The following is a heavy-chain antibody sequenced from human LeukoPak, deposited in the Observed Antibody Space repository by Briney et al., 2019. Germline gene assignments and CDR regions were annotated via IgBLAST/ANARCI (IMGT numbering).Heavy chain of an antibody. D-gene: IGHD6-13*01. J-gene: IGHJ6*03. V-gene: IGHV1-18*01. CDR1: GYTFTSYG. CDR2: ISAYNGNT. Sequence: ASVKVSCKASGYTFTSYGISWVRQAPGQGLEWMGWISAYNGNTNYAQKLQGRVTMTTDTSTSTAYMELRSLRSDDTAVYYCARAYSSSWYWYYNYYMDVWGKGTTVTISS. CDR3: ARAYSSSWYWYYNYYMDV.